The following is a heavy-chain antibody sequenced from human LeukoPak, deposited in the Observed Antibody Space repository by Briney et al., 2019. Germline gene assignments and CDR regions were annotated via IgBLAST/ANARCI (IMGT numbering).Heavy chain of an antibody. J-gene: IGHJ4*02. CDR1: GLTFSGHR. Sequence: GGSLRLSCVVSGLTFSGHRMHWVRQAPGKGLVWVSRIKGDGSSTSYADSVKGRFTISRDNAKNTLYLQMNSLRAEDTAIYYCAREGMVATFDYWGQGTLVTVSS. CDR2: IKGDGSST. V-gene: IGHV3-74*01. D-gene: IGHD5-12*01. CDR3: AREGMVATFDY.